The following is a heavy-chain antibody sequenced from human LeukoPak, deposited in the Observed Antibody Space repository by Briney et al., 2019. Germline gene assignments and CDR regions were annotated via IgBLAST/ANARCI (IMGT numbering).Heavy chain of an antibody. CDR1: GYSISSGYY. Sequence: PSETLSLTCTVSGYSISSGYYWGWIRQPPGKGLEWIGSIYHSGSTYYNPSLKSRVTISVDTSKNQFSLKLSSVTAADTAVYYCARGRGLPYYYYMDVWGKGTTVTVSS. CDR3: ARGRGLPYYYYMDV. J-gene: IGHJ6*03. CDR2: IYHSGST. V-gene: IGHV4-38-2*02.